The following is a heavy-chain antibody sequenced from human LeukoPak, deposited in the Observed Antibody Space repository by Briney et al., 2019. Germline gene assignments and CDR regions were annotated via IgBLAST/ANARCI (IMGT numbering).Heavy chain of an antibody. J-gene: IGHJ5*02. CDR1: GGSISSYY. V-gene: IGHV4-4*07. CDR3: ARDMRREELLWFGEQRVTPLINPNNWFDP. CDR2: IYTSGSS. D-gene: IGHD3-10*01. Sequence: SETLSLTCTVSGGSISSYYWSWIRQPAGKGLEWIGGIYTSGSSNYNPSLLRRVSLSVDTYKNQFSLQVSSVTAADTAVYYCARDMRREELLWFGEQRVTPLINPNNWFDPWGQGTLVTVSS.